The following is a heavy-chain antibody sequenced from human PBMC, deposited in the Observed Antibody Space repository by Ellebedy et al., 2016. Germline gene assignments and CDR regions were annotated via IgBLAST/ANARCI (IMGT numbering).Heavy chain of an antibody. CDR3: ARRIAGRPGYYYGVDV. J-gene: IGHJ6*02. CDR2: ISTDGNKI. Sequence: GESLKISCAASGFTFSSHAMHWVRQAPGKGLEWVAAISTDGNKIYYADSVKGRFTISRDNSNNTLYLQMNSLRAEEPAVYYCARRIAGRPGYYYGVDVWGQGTTVTVSS. V-gene: IGHV3-30-3*01. D-gene: IGHD6-6*01. CDR1: GFTFSSHA.